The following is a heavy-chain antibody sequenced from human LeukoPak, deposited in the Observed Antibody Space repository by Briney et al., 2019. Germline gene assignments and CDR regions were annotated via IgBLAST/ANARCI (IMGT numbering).Heavy chain of an antibody. CDR2: ISYDGSNK. CDR1: GYTFSSYA. V-gene: IGHV3-30-3*01. J-gene: IGHJ4*02. CDR3: ARGGKGGCSGGSCYSPYYFDY. Sequence: GGSLRLSCAASGYTFSSYAMHWVRQAPGKGLEWVAVISYDGSNKYYADSVKGRFTISRDNSKNTLYLQMNSLRAEDTAVYYCARGGKGGCSGGSCYSPYYFDYWGQGTLVAVSS. D-gene: IGHD2-15*01.